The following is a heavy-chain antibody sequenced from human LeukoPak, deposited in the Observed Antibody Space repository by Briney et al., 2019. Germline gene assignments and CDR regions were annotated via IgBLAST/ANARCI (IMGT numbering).Heavy chain of an antibody. V-gene: IGHV1-18*01. CDR3: ARDSDNISFSFWSGYRGYYYYMNV. J-gene: IGHJ6*03. CDR2: ISAYNGNT. D-gene: IGHD3-3*01. CDR1: GYTFTSYG. Sequence: GASVKVSCKASGYTFTSYGISWVRQAPGQGLEWMGWISAYNGNTNYAQKLQGRVTMTTDTSTSTAYMELRSLRSDDTAVYYCARDSDNISFSFWSGYRGYYYYMNVWGKGTTVTVSS.